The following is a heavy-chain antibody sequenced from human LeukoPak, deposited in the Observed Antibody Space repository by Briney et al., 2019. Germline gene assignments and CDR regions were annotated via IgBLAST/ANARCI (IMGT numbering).Heavy chain of an antibody. D-gene: IGHD3-10*01. V-gene: IGHV4-39*02. CDR3: ATRTSGGGLFDY. Sequence: SETLSLTCTVSGGSISSSSYYWGWIRQPPGKGLEWIGSIFYSGDTYYNASLKSRVTISVDTSKKHFSLKLTSVTSADTAVYYCATRTSGGGLFDYWGQGTLVTVSS. CDR1: GGSISSSSYY. J-gene: IGHJ4*02. CDR2: IFYSGDT.